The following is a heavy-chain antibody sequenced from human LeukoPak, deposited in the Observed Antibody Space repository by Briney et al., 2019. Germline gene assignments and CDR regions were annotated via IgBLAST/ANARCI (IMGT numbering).Heavy chain of an antibody. V-gene: IGHV1-8*01. CDR3: ATKADDGSGNYNGAFDV. CDR1: GYSFTSYD. Sequence: ASVKVSCKASGYSFTSYDINWIRQATGQGLEWMGWMYPNSGVTAFAQKFQGRVSMTRDTSINTAYMELSSLRSEDTAVYYCATKADDGSGNYNGAFDVWGQGTMVTVSS. CDR2: MYPNSGVT. J-gene: IGHJ3*01. D-gene: IGHD3-10*01.